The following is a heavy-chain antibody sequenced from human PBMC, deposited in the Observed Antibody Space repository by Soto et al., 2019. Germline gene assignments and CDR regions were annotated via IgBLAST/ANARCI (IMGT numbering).Heavy chain of an antibody. CDR2: INWNSGIT. V-gene: IGHV3-9*01. J-gene: IGHJ5*02. D-gene: IGHD6-13*01. Sequence: GGSLRLSCAAIGFTFEDHAMHWIRQVPGKGLEWVAGINWNSGITGYADSVKGRFTISRDNANNSLHLEMNSLKTEDTAFYFCARGTQQLAREQQPLDPWGQGTLVTVSS. CDR1: GFTFEDHA. CDR3: ARGTQQLAREQQPLDP.